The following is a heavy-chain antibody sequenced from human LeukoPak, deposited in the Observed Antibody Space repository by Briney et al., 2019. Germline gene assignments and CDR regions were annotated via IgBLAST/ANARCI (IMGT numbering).Heavy chain of an antibody. CDR3: ARFLSWGVVFDI. CDR2: INPNSGGT. D-gene: IGHD3-16*01. V-gene: IGHV1-2*04. J-gene: IGHJ3*02. Sequence: ASVKVSCKASGYTFTGYYMHWVRQAPGQGLEWTGWINPNSGGTNYAQKFQGWVTMTRDTSISTAYMELSRLRSDDTAVYYCARFLSWGVVFDIWGQGTMVTVSS. CDR1: GYTFTGYY.